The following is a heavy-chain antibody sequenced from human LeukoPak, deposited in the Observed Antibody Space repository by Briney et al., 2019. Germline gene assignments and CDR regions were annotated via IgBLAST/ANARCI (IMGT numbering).Heavy chain of an antibody. CDR3: ARDHGIPGSGSYRFDY. CDR2: ISSSSSYI. V-gene: IGHV3-21*06. D-gene: IGHD3-10*01. Sequence: GGSPRLSCAPSGFTFSSYSMNWVRQAPGKGLEWVSSISSSSSYIYYADSVKGRFTISRDYAKNLLHLQMNSLRIEDTAVYYCARDHGIPGSGSYRFDYWGHGTLVTVSS. CDR1: GFTFSSYS. J-gene: IGHJ4*01.